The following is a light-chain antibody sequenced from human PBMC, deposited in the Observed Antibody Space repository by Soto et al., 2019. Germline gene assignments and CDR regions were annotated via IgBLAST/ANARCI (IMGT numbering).Light chain of an antibody. Sequence: QSALAQPRSVSGSPGQSVTISCTGTSSDVGGYNYVSWYQQHPGKAPKLMISDVNKRPSGVPDRFSGSKSGNTASLTISGLQAEDEADYYCCAYAGSYTFDIIFGGGTKVTVL. J-gene: IGLJ2*01. CDR2: DVN. V-gene: IGLV2-11*01. CDR3: CAYAGSYTFDII. CDR1: SSDVGGYNY.